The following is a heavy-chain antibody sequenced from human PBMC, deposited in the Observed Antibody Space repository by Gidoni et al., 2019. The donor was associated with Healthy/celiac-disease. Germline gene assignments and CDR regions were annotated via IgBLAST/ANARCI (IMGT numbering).Heavy chain of an antibody. V-gene: IGHV4-4*02. J-gene: IGHJ4*02. CDR1: GGPLSSSYW. CDR2: IYHSGST. Sequence: QVQLQESGPGLVKPSGTLSLTFAVYGGPLSSSYWWGWVREPPGKGLEWIVEIYHSGSTSYNPSLKSRVTISVDKSKNQFSLKLSAVTAADTAVYYCAAGGYDTFDYWGQGTLVTVSS. D-gene: IGHD5-12*01. CDR3: AAGGYDTFDY.